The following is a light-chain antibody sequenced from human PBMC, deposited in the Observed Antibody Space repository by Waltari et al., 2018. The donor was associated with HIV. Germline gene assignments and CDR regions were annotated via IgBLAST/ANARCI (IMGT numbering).Light chain of an antibody. CDR2: DVS. Sequence: QSALTQPASVSGSPGQSITISCTGTSSDVGGYNYVSWHQQPPGKAPKLMIYDVSNRPSGVSNRFSGSKSGNTASLTISGLQAEDEADYYCSSYTSSNTLPYVFGTGTKVTVL. CDR3: SSYTSSNTLPYV. V-gene: IGLV2-14*03. CDR1: SSDVGGYNY. J-gene: IGLJ1*01.